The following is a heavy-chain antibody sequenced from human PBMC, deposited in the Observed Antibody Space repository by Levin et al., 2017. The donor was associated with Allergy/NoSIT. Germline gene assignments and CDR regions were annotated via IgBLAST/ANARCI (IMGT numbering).Heavy chain of an antibody. V-gene: IGHV1-2*02. CDR3: ARPIIMTTVTWFDP. J-gene: IGHJ5*02. D-gene: IGHD4-17*01. Sequence: GESLKISCKASGYTFTGYYMHWVRQAPGQGLEWMGWINPNSGGTNYAQKFQGRVTMTRDTSISTAYMELSRLRSDDTAVYYCARPIIMTTVTWFDPWGQGTLVTVSS. CDR1: GYTFTGYY. CDR2: INPNSGGT.